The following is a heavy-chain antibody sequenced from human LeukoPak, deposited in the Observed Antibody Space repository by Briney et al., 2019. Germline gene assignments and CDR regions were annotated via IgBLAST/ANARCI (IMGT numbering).Heavy chain of an antibody. J-gene: IGHJ4*02. Sequence: PGGSLRLSCAASGFTVSSNYMSWVRQAPGKGLEWVSVIYSGGSTYYADSVKGRFTISRDNSKNTLYLQMNSLRAEDTAVYYCARDLRYCSSNSCYASDYWGQGTLVTVSS. CDR2: IYSGGST. CDR1: GFTVSSNY. V-gene: IGHV3-66*01. D-gene: IGHD2-2*01. CDR3: ARDLRYCSSNSCYASDY.